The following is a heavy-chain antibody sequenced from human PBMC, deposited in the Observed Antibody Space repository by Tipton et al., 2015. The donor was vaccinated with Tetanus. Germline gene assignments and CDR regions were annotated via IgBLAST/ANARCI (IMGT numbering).Heavy chain of an antibody. CDR3: AREGNYGDFPALGYYYYYGMDV. Sequence: AVSGFTFSSYSMNWVRQAPGKGLEWVSSISSSSSYIYYADLVKGRFTISRDNAKNSLYLQMNSLRAEDTAVYYCAREGNYGDFPALGYYYYYGMDVWGQGTTVTVSS. D-gene: IGHD4-17*01. CDR2: ISSSSSYI. J-gene: IGHJ6*02. V-gene: IGHV3-21*01. CDR1: GFTFSSYS.